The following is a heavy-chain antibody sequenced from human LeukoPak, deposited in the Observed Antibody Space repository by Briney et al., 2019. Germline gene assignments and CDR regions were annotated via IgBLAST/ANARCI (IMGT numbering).Heavy chain of an antibody. CDR2: IWYDGSNK. V-gene: IGHV3-33*01. D-gene: IGHD3-10*01. J-gene: IGHJ4*02. Sequence: SGGSLRLSCAASGFTFSNYGMHWVRQAPGKGLEWVAVIWYDGSNKYYADSVKGRFTISRDNSKNTLYLQMNSLRAEDTAVYYCARGSGLMIAPPFDYWGQGTLVTVSS. CDR1: GFTFSNYG. CDR3: ARGSGLMIAPPFDY.